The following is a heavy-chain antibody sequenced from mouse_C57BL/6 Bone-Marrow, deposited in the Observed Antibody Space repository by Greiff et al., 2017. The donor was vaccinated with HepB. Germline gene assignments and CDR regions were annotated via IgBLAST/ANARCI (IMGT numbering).Heavy chain of an antibody. J-gene: IGHJ2*01. CDR2: IYPGDGDT. CDR1: GYAFSSSW. CDR3: ARVDTTVVAPFDY. V-gene: IGHV1-82*01. Sequence: QVQLKQSGPELVKPGASVKISCKGSGYAFSSSWMNWVKQRPGKGLEWIGRIYPGDGDTNYNGKFKGKATLTADKSSSTAYMQLSSLTSEDSAVYFCARVDTTVVAPFDYWGQGTTLTVSS. D-gene: IGHD1-1*01.